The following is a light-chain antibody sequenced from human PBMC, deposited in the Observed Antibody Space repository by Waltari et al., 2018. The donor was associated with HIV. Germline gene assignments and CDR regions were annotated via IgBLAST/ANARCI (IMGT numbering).Light chain of an antibody. V-gene: IGLV2-8*01. CDR2: EVT. CDR3: SSFADRDGFYVL. J-gene: IGLJ2*01. CDR1: NSDIGSYDY. Sequence: QSALTQPPSASGSPGQSVTLSCTGSNSDIGSYDYVSWYQLHPGKAPKLVISEVTNRPSGVSDRFSCSKSANTAFLTVSGLQAEDEADYYCSSFADRDGFYVLFGGGTRLTVL.